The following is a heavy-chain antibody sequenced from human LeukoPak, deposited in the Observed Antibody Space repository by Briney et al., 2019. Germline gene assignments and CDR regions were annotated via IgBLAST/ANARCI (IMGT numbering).Heavy chain of an antibody. CDR2: INSDSGFT. D-gene: IGHD3-9*01. CDR1: GYTFTGYY. V-gene: IGHV1-2*02. Sequence: ASVKVSCKASGYTFTGYYMNWVRQAPGQGLEWMGWINSDSGFTKYAQKFQGRVTMTRDTSITTVYMDLTRLTSDDTAVYYCARNFDMKGFDPWGQGTLVTVSS. CDR3: ARNFDMKGFDP. J-gene: IGHJ5*02.